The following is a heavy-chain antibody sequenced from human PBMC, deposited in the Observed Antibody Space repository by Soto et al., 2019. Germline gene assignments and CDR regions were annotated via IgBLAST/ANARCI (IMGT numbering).Heavy chain of an antibody. CDR2: IIPIFGTA. J-gene: IGHJ5*02. Sequence: PAKAPCKASGRTFSIYAISWVRQAPGQGLEWMGGIIPIFGTANYAQKFQGRVTITADESTSTAYMELSSLRSEDTAVYYCARGDSSSPGNWFDPWGQGTLVTVSS. D-gene: IGHD6-6*01. CDR1: GRTFSIYA. CDR3: ARGDSSSPGNWFDP. V-gene: IGHV1-69*13.